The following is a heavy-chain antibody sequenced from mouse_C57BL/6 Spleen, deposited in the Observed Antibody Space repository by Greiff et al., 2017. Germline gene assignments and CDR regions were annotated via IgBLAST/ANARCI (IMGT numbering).Heavy chain of an antibody. CDR1: GFTFSSYA. V-gene: IGHV5-4*01. J-gene: IGHJ3*01. D-gene: IGHD2-4*01. Sequence: EVQGVESGGGLVKPGGSLKLSCAASGFTFSSYAMSWVRQTPEKRLEWVATISDGGSYTYYPDNVKGRFTISRDNAKNNLYLQMSHLKSEDTAMYYCAREDDYEGFAYWGQGTLVTVSA. CDR3: AREDDYEGFAY. CDR2: ISDGGSYT.